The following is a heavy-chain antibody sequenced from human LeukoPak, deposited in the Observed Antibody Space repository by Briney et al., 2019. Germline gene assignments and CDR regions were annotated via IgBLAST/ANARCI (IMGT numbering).Heavy chain of an antibody. CDR2: IRYDGSNK. CDR1: GFTFSSYG. CDR3: TRHLEWLAQGLFDY. V-gene: IGHV3-30*02. J-gene: IGHJ4*02. Sequence: GGSLRLSCAASGFTFSSYGMHWVRQAPGKGLEWVAFIRYDGSNKYYADSVKGRFTISRDNSKNTLYLQMNSLKTEDTALYYCTRHLEWLAQGLFDYWGQGTLVTVSS. D-gene: IGHD6-19*01.